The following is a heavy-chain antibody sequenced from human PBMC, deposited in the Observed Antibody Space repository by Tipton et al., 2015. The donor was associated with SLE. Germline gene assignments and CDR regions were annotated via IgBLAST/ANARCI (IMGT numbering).Heavy chain of an antibody. D-gene: IGHD3-22*01. Sequence: SLRLSCAASGFTFSSYAMSWVRQAPGKGLEWVAVISYDGSNKYYADSVKGRFTISRDNSKNTLYLQMNSLRAEDTAVYYCAKDHYYDSSGYPGYFQHWGQGTLVTVSS. V-gene: IGHV3-30*18. CDR1: GFTFSSYA. J-gene: IGHJ1*01. CDR2: ISYDGSNK. CDR3: AKDHYYDSSGYPGYFQH.